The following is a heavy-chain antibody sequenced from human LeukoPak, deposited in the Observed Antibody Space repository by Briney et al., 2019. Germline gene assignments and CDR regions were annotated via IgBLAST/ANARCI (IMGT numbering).Heavy chain of an antibody. V-gene: IGHV3-23*01. CDR1: GFTFSSYA. CDR2: ISGSGGST. Sequence: GGSLRLSCAASGFTFSSYAMSWVRQAPGKGLEWVLGISGSGGSTYYADSVKGRFTISRDNSKNTLYLQMNSLRAEDTAVYYCAKPPYSSSWFPFDYWGQGTLVTVSS. D-gene: IGHD6-13*01. J-gene: IGHJ4*02. CDR3: AKPPYSSSWFPFDY.